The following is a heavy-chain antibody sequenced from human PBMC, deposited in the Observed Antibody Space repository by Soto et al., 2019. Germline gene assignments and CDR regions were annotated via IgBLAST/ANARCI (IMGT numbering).Heavy chain of an antibody. J-gene: IGHJ6*02. CDR1: GFTVKNYQ. CDR2: IYSGGVT. CDR3: ARDSSTTGYYGLDV. Sequence: PGVSLRLSCAASGFTVKNYQMNWVRQAPGKGLEWVSVIYSGGVTYYPDSVKGRFTIIRDTSRNSVYLQMNSLRADDTAIYYCARDSSTTGYYGLDVWGQGTTVTVSS. V-gene: IGHV3-53*01.